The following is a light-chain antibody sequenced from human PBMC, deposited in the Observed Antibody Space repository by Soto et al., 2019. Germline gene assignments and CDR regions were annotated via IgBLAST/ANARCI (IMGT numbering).Light chain of an antibody. CDR3: QQYGISPRT. CDR1: QSISSSY. Sequence: EIVLTQSPGTLSLSPGERATLSCRASQSISSSYLAWFQQKPGQAPRLLIYGASTRATGIPDRFTGRGSGTDFSFTISSLDPEDFGVYYCQQYGISPRTFGQGTKVDIK. J-gene: IGKJ1*01. CDR2: GAS. V-gene: IGKV3-20*01.